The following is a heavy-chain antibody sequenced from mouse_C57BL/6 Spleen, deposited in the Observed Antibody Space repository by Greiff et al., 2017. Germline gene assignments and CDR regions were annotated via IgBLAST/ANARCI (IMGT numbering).Heavy chain of an antibody. Sequence: QVQLQQSGAELVRPGASVTLSCKASGYTFTDYEMHWVQPTPVHGLEWIGDIDPETGGTAYNQKFKGKAILPADNSSSTAYMQLRSLPSEDSAVYYCTRGRAMDYWGRGTSVTVSS. CDR3: TRGRAMDY. J-gene: IGHJ4*01. CDR1: GYTFTDYE. V-gene: IGHV1-15*01. CDR2: IDPETGGT.